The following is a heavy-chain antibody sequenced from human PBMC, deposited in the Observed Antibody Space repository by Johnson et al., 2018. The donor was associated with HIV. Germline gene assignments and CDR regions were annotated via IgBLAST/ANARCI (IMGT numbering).Heavy chain of an antibody. CDR3: ARAINYYDSSGYYPDALDI. J-gene: IGHJ3*02. CDR2: IYSGGST. CDR1: GFSVSSNY. V-gene: IGHV3-53*01. D-gene: IGHD3-22*01. Sequence: VQLVESGGGLMQPGGSLRLSCAASGFSVSSNYMSWVRQAPGKGLEWVSGIYSGGSTYYADSVKGRFTISRDNLKNTMYLQMNSLRAEDTAVYYCARAINYYDSSGYYPDALDIWGQGTLVTVSA.